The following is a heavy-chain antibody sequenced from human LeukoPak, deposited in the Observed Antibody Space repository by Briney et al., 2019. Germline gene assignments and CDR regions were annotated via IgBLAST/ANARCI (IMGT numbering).Heavy chain of an antibody. Sequence: GGSLRLSCAASGFAFSTYSMNWVRQAPGKGLEWVSSISSSSSYIYYADSVKGRFTISRDNAKNSLYLQMNSLRAEDTAGYYCARTQSGSYGFDYWGQGTLVTVSS. D-gene: IGHD1-26*01. V-gene: IGHV3-21*01. J-gene: IGHJ4*02. CDR1: GFAFSTYS. CDR3: ARTQSGSYGFDY. CDR2: ISSSSSYI.